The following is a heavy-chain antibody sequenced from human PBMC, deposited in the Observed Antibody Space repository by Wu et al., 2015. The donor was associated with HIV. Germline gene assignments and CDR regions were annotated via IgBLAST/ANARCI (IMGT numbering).Heavy chain of an antibody. CDR3: ARDATPITTEFDF. CDR1: GYPFTNHY. J-gene: IGHJ4*02. V-gene: IGHV1-2*02. D-gene: IGHD4-11*01. Sequence: QVQLVQSGAEVKKPGASVRVSCETSGYPFTNHYIHWVRQVPGHGLEWMAWINPSSGATIYAEAFEGRIMVSSDTSLNTVYMELESLTSGDTAMYFCARDATPITTEFDFWGQGTLITVSS. CDR2: INPSSGAT.